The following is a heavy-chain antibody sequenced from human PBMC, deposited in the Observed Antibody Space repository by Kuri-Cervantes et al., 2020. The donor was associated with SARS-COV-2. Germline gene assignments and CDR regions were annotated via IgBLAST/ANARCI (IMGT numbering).Heavy chain of an antibody. CDR2: ITDEGADT. CDR1: GFTFSSFA. D-gene: IGHD3-10*02. CDR3: VKCSAASHPCYLDY. V-gene: IGHV3-23*01. Sequence: ETLSLTCAGSGFTFSSFAMAWVRQAPGKGLEWISDITDEGADTYFADSVKGRLTISRDNSKYSLTLQMSSLRAEDTAIYYCVKCSAASHPCYLDYWGQGTLVTVSS. J-gene: IGHJ4*03.